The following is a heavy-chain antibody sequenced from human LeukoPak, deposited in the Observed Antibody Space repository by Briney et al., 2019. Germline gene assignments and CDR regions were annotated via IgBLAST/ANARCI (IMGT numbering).Heavy chain of an antibody. D-gene: IGHD4-23*01. J-gene: IGHJ4*02. Sequence: SVKVSCKTSGGSFSSYDISWVRQAPEQGFEWMGGIIPVFGMPNYAQKFQGRLTLTTDESTGTAYMELGGLTSDDTAVYYCARSDAGNSEGGIDYWGQGTLVIVSS. CDR2: IIPVFGMP. CDR3: ARSDAGNSEGGIDY. V-gene: IGHV1-69*05. CDR1: GGSFSSYD.